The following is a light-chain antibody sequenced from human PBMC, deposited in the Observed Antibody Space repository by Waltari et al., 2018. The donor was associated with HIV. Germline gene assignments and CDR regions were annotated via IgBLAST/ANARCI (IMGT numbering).Light chain of an antibody. J-gene: IGLJ2*01. Sequence: QSVLTQPPSPSGTPGPRVTISCSGSNSNIGSNTVHLYQQLPGTAPKLLIYNNNQRPAGVPGRSCGAKSGTSASLAISGLQSEDEADYYCAAWDDSLNGVVFGGGTKLTVL. CDR3: AAWDDSLNGVV. V-gene: IGLV1-44*01. CDR2: NNN. CDR1: NSNIGSNT.